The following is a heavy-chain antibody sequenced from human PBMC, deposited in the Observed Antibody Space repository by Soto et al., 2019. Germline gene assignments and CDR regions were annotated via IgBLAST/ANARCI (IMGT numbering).Heavy chain of an antibody. CDR1: GYTFTSYD. Sequence: ASVKVSCKAAGYTFTSYDINWVRQATGQGLEWMGWMNPNCGNTGYAQKFQGRVTMTRNTSISTAYMELSSLRSEDTAVYYCARGRRVLLLWFGDPYYYYMDVWGKGTTVTVSS. J-gene: IGHJ6*03. CDR3: ARGRRVLLLWFGDPYYYYMDV. CDR2: MNPNCGNT. D-gene: IGHD3-10*01. V-gene: IGHV1-8*01.